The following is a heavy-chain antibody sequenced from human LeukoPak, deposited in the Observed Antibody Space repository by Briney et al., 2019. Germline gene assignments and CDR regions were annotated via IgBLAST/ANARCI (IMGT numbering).Heavy chain of an antibody. J-gene: IGHJ4*02. D-gene: IGHD3-10*01. Sequence: GWSLLLSSAASGFTVSSTYMSWGRQAPGKGLEWVSIIYSDEDTYYADSVKGRFAISRDNSKNMVYLQMNSLRTEHTATYYCASDPAWYGGYWGQGTLVTVSS. CDR2: IYSDEDT. V-gene: IGHV3-53*01. CDR3: ASDPAWYGGY. CDR1: GFTVSSTY.